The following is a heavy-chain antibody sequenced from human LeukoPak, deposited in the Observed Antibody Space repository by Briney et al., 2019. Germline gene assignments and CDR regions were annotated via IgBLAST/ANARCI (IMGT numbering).Heavy chain of an antibody. CDR2: IISIFGTA. D-gene: IGHD2-2*01. Sequence: ASVKVSCKASGGTFSSYAISWVRQAPGQGLEWMGWIISIFGTANYAQKFQGRVTITTDESTSTAYMELSSLRSEDTAVYYCARGKKVVPAAAYYYYYMDVWGKGTTVTVSS. CDR1: GGTFSSYA. J-gene: IGHJ6*03. CDR3: ARGKKVVPAAAYYYYYMDV. V-gene: IGHV1-69*05.